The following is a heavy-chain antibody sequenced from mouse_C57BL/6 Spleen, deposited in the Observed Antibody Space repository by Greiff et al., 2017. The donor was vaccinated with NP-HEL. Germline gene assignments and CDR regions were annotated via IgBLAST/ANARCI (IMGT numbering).Heavy chain of an antibody. CDR1: GFTFSSYA. D-gene: IGHD1-2*01. CDR3: AREGHYDGYFDV. Sequence: EVMLVESGGGLVKPGGSLKLSCAASGFTFSSYAMSWVRQTPEKRLEWVATISDGGSYTYYPDNVKGRFTISRDNAKNNLYLQMSHLKSEDTAMYYCAREGHYDGYFDVWGTGTTVTVSS. J-gene: IGHJ1*03. CDR2: ISDGGSYT. V-gene: IGHV5-4*01.